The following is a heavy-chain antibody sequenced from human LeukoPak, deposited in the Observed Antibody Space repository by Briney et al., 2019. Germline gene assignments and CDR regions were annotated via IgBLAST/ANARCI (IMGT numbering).Heavy chain of an antibody. V-gene: IGHV3-11*01. CDR3: ASGGDSTTWYEFDY. D-gene: IGHD6-13*01. CDR1: GFTFSDHY. CDR2: ISSSGSTI. Sequence: GGSVRHSCAASGFTFSDHYMSWIRQAPGKGLEWVSYISSSGSTIYYADSVKGRFTISRDNAKNSLYLQMNSLRAEDTAVYYCASGGDSTTWYEFDYWGQGTLVTVSS. J-gene: IGHJ4*02.